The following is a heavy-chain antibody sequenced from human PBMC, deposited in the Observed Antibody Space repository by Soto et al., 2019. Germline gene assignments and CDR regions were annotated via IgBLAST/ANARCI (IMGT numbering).Heavy chain of an antibody. CDR1: GDSVTSNHFF. J-gene: IGHJ4*02. D-gene: IGHD5-18*01. CDR3: ARGAGGGYSYGRTPNSGFDY. CDR2: IYRDGRT. V-gene: IGHV4-39*01. Sequence: SETLSLTCTVYGDSVTSNHFFWGWIRRPPGRGLEWIASIYRDGRTYIRPSLKSRVSMALDTSKNQFSLKLRSVTAADTAVYYCARGAGGGYSYGRTPNSGFDYWGQGTLVTVSS.